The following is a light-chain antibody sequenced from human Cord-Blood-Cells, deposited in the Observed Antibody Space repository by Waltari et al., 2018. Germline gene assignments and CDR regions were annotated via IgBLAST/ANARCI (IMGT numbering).Light chain of an antibody. CDR1: SSDVGGYNY. V-gene: IGLV2-14*01. Sequence: QSALTQPASVSGSPGQSITISCTGTSSDVGGYNYVSWYQQHPGNAPKLMIYDVSKRPSGVSNRFSGSKSGNTASLTIPGLQAEDEADYYCSSYTSSSTWVFGGGTKLTVL. CDR2: DVS. J-gene: IGLJ3*02. CDR3: SSYTSSSTWV.